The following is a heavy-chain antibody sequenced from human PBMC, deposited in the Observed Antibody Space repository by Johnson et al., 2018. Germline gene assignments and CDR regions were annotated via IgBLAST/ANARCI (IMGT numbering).Heavy chain of an antibody. CDR1: GFTFSSYG. D-gene: IGHD1-26*01. CDR2: ISYDGSNK. J-gene: IGHJ6*02. CDR3: AKDVMRGRYYYYGMDV. Sequence: VQLVESGGGVVQPGRSLRLSCAASGFTFSSYGMHWVRQAPGKGLEWVAVISYDGSNKYYADSVKGRFTISRDNSKNTLYLQRNSLRAADPAVYYCAKDVMRGRYYYYGMDVWGQGTTVTFSS. V-gene: IGHV3-30*18.